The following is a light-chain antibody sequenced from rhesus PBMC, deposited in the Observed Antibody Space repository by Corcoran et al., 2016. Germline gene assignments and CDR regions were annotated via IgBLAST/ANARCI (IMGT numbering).Light chain of an antibody. J-gene: IGKJ1*01. CDR3: LQSSNWPRT. CDR1: QSVSSY. V-gene: IGKV3-24*04. Sequence: EIVMTQSPATLALSPGERATLSCRASQSVSSYLAWYQQKPGQAPRLLIYGASSRATGIPDRFSGSGSGTEVTLTISGLEPEEVGVYFCLQSSNWPRTFGQGTKVEIK. CDR2: GAS.